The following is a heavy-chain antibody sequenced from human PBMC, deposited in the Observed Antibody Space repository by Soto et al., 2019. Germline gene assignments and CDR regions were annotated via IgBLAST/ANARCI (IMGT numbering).Heavy chain of an antibody. D-gene: IGHD6-19*01. CDR1: GYTFTSYD. Sequence: QVTLVQSGAEVKKPGASVKVSCKASGYTFTSYDINWVRQATGQGLEWMGWMNPNSGNTGYAQKFPGRGTMTRNTSIRTAYMELSILRSEDTAVYYCAIGGVLCIAVPTNPFDYWGQGTLVTVSS. CDR2: MNPNSGNT. CDR3: AIGGVLCIAVPTNPFDY. J-gene: IGHJ4*02. V-gene: IGHV1-8*01.